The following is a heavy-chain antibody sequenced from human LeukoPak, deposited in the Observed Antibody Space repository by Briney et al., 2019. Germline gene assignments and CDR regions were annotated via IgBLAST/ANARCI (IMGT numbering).Heavy chain of an antibody. J-gene: IGHJ4*02. V-gene: IGHV3-21*01. CDR2: ISSSSSYI. CDR1: GFTFSSYS. D-gene: IGHD2-2*01. CDR3: ARDQPLSGIVVVPAADY. Sequence: GGSLRLSCAASGFTFSSYSMNWVRQGPGKGLEWVSSISSSSSYIYYADSVKGRFTISRDNAKNSLYLQMNSLRADDTAVYYCARDQPLSGIVVVPAADYWGQGTLVTVSS.